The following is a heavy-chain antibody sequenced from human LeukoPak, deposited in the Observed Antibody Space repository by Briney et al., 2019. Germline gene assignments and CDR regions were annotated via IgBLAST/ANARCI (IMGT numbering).Heavy chain of an antibody. CDR2: ISAYNGNT. CDR3: ARERSRFGELFGYYYYYMDV. CDR1: GYTFTSYG. J-gene: IGHJ6*03. D-gene: IGHD3-10*01. Sequence: ASVKVSCKASGYTFTSYGISWVRQAPGQGLEWMGWISAYNGNTNYAQKLQGRVTMTTDTSTSTAYMELRSLRSDDTAVYYCARERSRFGELFGYYYYYMDVWGKGTTVTISS. V-gene: IGHV1-18*01.